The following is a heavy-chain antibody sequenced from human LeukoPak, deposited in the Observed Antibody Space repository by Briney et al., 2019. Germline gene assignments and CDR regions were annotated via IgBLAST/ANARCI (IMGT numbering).Heavy chain of an antibody. CDR3: AKERESSYYYYGMDV. V-gene: IGHV3-23*01. CDR2: ISGSGGST. D-gene: IGHD6-19*01. CDR1: GFTFRSYA. J-gene: IGHJ6*02. Sequence: GESLRLSCAASGFTFRSYAMSWVRQAPGKGLEWVSVISGSGGSTYNADSVKGRFTISRDNSKNTLYLQMNSLRAEDTAVYYCAKERESSYYYYGMDVWGQGTTVTVSS.